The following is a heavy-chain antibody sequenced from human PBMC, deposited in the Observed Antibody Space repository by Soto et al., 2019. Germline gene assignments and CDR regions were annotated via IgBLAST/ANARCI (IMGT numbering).Heavy chain of an antibody. CDR1: GFTFSSYA. Sequence: EVQLLESGGGLVQPGESLRLSCAASGFTFSSYAMTWVRQAPGKGLEWVSSISGSGDYTYFAYSVKGRFTISRDNSKDTLYLQMSSLRVEDTAIYYCAKDSRSHPQGWFDPWGQGTLVTVSS. D-gene: IGHD2-15*01. CDR2: ISGSGDYT. CDR3: AKDSRSHPQGWFDP. V-gene: IGHV3-23*01. J-gene: IGHJ5*02.